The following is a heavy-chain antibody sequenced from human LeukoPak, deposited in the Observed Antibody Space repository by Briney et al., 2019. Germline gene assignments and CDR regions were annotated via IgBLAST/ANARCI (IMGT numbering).Heavy chain of an antibody. CDR1: RGTFISYA. V-gene: IGHV1-69*05. Sequence: SVKVSCKASRGTFISYAISWVRQAPGQGLEWMGGIIPIFGTANYAQKFQGRVTITTDESTSTAYMELSSLRSEDTAVYYCASGYCSSTSCSLIAARPDAFDIWGQGTMVTVSS. J-gene: IGHJ3*02. D-gene: IGHD2-2*01. CDR3: ASGYCSSTSCSLIAARPDAFDI. CDR2: IIPIFGTA.